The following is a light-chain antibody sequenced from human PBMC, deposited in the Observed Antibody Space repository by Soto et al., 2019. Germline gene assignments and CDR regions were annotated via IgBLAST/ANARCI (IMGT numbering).Light chain of an antibody. V-gene: IGKV3-15*01. CDR3: QQYNYWPPIT. CDR1: QVLSTN. J-gene: IGKJ5*01. CDR2: GIY. Sequence: EIVMTQSPGTLPVSPGETATLSCRASQVLSTNSASHQLKPGQAPTRLIYGIYIRATGVPVRFTGSGSGTEFTLTLTRLQSEDFATYYCQQYNYWPPITFGQGTRLEIK.